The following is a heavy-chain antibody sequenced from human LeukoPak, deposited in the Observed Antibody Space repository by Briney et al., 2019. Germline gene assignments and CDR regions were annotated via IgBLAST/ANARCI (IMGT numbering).Heavy chain of an antibody. Sequence: TSETLSLTCTVSGGSISSYYWSWIRQPPGKGLEWIGYIYYSGSTNYNPSLKSRVTISVDTSKNQFSLKLSSVTAADTAVYYCAAGIAVAGNDAFDIWGQGTMVTVSS. V-gene: IGHV4-59*01. CDR3: AAGIAVAGNDAFDI. J-gene: IGHJ3*02. CDR2: IYYSGST. CDR1: GGSISSYY. D-gene: IGHD6-19*01.